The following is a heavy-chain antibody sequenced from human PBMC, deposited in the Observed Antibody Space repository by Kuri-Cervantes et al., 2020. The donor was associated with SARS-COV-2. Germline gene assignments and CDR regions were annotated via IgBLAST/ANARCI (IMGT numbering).Heavy chain of an antibody. V-gene: IGHV3-21*06. J-gene: IGHJ4*02. CDR1: GFTFSSYS. D-gene: IGHD3-3*01. CDR3: AKVETASLDY. CDR2: ISSSSSYI. Sequence: GGSLRLSCAASGFTFSSYSMNWVRQAPGKGLEWVSSISSSSSYIYYADSVKGRFTISRDNSKNSLYLEMNSLRPEDTAVYYCAKVETASLDYWGQGTLVNVSS.